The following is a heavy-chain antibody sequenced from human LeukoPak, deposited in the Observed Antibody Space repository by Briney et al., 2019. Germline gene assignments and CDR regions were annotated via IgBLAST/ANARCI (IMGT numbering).Heavy chain of an antibody. CDR1: GYTFTSYG. D-gene: IGHD5-12*01. CDR3: ASKSGYSF. CDR2: MNPNSGNT. Sequence: GASVKVSCKASGYTFTSYGISWVRQAPGQGLEWMGWMNPNSGNTGYAQNFQGRVTMTRDTSISTAYMELSSLRSEDTAVYYCASKSGYSFWGQGTLVTVSS. V-gene: IGHV1-8*02. J-gene: IGHJ4*02.